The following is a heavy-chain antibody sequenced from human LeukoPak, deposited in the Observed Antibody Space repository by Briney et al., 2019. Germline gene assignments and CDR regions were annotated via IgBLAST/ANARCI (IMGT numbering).Heavy chain of an antibody. V-gene: IGHV4-39*01. CDR2: IYYSGST. D-gene: IGHD6-13*01. CDR3: ARHSSWPYYFDY. CDR1: GGSFSGYY. Sequence: SETLSLTCAVYGGSFSGYYWGWIRQPPGKGLEWIGSIYYSGSTYSKPSLKSRVTISVDTSKNQFSLKLNSVIAADTAVYYCARHSSWPYYFDYWGQGTLVTVSS. J-gene: IGHJ4*02.